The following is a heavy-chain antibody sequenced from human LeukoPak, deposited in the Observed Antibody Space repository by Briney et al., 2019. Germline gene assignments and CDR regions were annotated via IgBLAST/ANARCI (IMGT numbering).Heavy chain of an antibody. CDR3: ASSYIYHGNRYFDY. Sequence: ILSLTCNLSGGSITRDSCNWIRQPPERGLEWIGYIYYIVSTTTNPCLKRRLTISLDTSKKQFSLKLSSGTAADTAIYYCASSYIYHGNRYFDYWGQGALVTVSS. CDR1: GGSITRDS. J-gene: IGHJ4*02. V-gene: IGHV4-59*08. D-gene: IGHD1-14*01. CDR2: IYYIVST.